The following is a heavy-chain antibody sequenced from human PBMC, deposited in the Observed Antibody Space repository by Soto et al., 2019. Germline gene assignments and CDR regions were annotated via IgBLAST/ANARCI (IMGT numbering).Heavy chain of an antibody. CDR1: GFTYSNYA. CDR3: TRDFTWSEVY. V-gene: IGHV3-48*02. Sequence: GESLKISFAASGFTYSNYAMNWVRQAPEKGLEWVAYISASSSSTYYADSVKGRFTISRDNAKNSLYLQMNSLRDEDTAVYYCTRDFTWSEVYWGQGVQVTVSS. CDR2: ISASSSST. D-gene: IGHD3-3*01. J-gene: IGHJ4*02.